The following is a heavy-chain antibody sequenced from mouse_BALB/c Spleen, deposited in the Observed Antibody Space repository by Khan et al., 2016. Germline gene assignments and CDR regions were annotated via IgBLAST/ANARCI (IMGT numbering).Heavy chain of an antibody. CDR3: ARRQAWGDYYAMDY. CDR1: GFSLSTSGMG. V-gene: IGHV8-12*01. Sequence: QVTLKESGPGLLQPSQTLSLTCSFSGFSLSTSGMGVSWIRQPSGKGLEWLAHIYWDDDNRYNPSLKRRLTIFNDTSSNQVFLNITIMSTADTATCYGARRQAWGDYYAMDYWGRGTSVTVCS. CDR2: IYWDDDN. J-gene: IGHJ4*01. D-gene: IGHD3-2*02.